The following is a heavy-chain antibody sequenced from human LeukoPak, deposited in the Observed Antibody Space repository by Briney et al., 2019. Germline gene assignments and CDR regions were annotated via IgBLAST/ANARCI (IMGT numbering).Heavy chain of an antibody. CDR3: ARWRYYYYYMDV. V-gene: IGHV4-34*01. CDR1: GGSFSGYY. Sequence: SETLSLTCAVYGGSFSGYYWSWIRQPPGKGLEWIGEINHSGSTNYNPSLKSRVTISVDTSKNQFSLKLSSVTAADTAVYYCARWRYYYYYMDVWGKGTTVTVSS. J-gene: IGHJ6*03. CDR2: INHSGST.